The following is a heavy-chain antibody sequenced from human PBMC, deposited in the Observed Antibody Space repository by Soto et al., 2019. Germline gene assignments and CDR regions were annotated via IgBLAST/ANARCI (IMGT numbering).Heavy chain of an antibody. Sequence: SETLSLTCAVYGGSFSGYYWSWIRQPPGKGLEWIGEINHSGSTNYNPSLKSRVTISVDTSKNQFSLKLRSVTAADTAVYYCARGFVDSTIFGVVTHDVFDIWGQGKMVPVS. D-gene: IGHD3-3*01. CDR3: ARGFVDSTIFGVVTHDVFDI. J-gene: IGHJ3*02. CDR1: GGSFSGYY. CDR2: INHSGST. V-gene: IGHV4-34*01.